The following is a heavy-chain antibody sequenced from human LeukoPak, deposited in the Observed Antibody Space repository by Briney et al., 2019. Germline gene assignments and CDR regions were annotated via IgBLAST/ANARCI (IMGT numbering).Heavy chain of an antibody. V-gene: IGHV1-3*01. Sequence: ASVKVSCKASGYTFTSYAMHWVRQAPGQRLEWMGWINAGNGNTKYSQKFQGRVTTTRDTSASTAYMELSSLRSEDTAVYYCARAGRDDAFDIWGQGTMVTVSS. D-gene: IGHD3-10*01. CDR3: ARAGRDDAFDI. CDR2: INAGNGNT. J-gene: IGHJ3*02. CDR1: GYTFTSYA.